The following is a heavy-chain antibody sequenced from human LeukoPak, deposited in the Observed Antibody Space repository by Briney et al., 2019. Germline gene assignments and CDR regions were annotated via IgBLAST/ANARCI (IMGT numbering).Heavy chain of an antibody. CDR2: IYYSGST. D-gene: IGHD2-21*02. Sequence: PSETLSLTCTVSGASISSYYWSWIRQPPGKGLEWIGYIYYSGSTNYNPSLKSRVTISADTSKNQFSLKLSSVTAADTAVHYCAREPLPWGQGTLVTVSS. J-gene: IGHJ4*02. CDR3: AREPLP. V-gene: IGHV4-59*12. CDR1: GASISSYY.